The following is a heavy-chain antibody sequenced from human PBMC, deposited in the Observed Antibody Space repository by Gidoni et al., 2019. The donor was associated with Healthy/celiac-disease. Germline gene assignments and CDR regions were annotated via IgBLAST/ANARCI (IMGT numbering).Heavy chain of an antibody. Sequence: QLQLQESGPGLVKPSATLSLTCTVSGGSISSSSYYWGWIRQPPGKGLEWIGSIYYSGSTYYNPSLKSRVTISVDTSKNQFSLKLSSVTAADTAVYYCAVAAYYDFWSGYSGGGYYFDYWGQGTLVTVSS. CDR1: GGSISSSSYY. V-gene: IGHV4-39*01. CDR3: AVAAYYDFWSGYSGGGYYFDY. CDR2: IYYSGST. D-gene: IGHD3-3*01. J-gene: IGHJ4*02.